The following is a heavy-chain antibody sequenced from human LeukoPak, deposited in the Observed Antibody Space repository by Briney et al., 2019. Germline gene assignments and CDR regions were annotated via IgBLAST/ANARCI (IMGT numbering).Heavy chain of an antibody. CDR3: GRGSSGDY. D-gene: IGHD6-19*01. V-gene: IGHV1-8*01. CDR1: GYTFTSYD. J-gene: IGHJ4*02. Sequence: ASVKVSCKASGYTFTSYDINWVRQATGQGLEWMGWMNPNNGNTDFAQKFQGRVTMTRNTSISTVYMELSSLRSEDTAVYYCGRGSSGDYWGQGTLVTVSS. CDR2: MNPNNGNT.